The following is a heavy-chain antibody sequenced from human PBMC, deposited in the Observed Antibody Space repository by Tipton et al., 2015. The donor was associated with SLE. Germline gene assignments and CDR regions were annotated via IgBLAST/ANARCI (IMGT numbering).Heavy chain of an antibody. V-gene: IGHV4-31*03. J-gene: IGHJ3*02. D-gene: IGHD4-17*01. CDR3: ARAGYGRTDAFDI. CDR1: GGSISSGGYY. CDR2: IYYSGST. Sequence: TLSLTCTVSGGSISSGGYYWGWIRQHPGKGLEWIGYIYYSGSTYYNPSLKSRVTISVDTSKNQFSLKLSSVTAADTAVYYCARAGYGRTDAFDIWGQGTMVTVSS.